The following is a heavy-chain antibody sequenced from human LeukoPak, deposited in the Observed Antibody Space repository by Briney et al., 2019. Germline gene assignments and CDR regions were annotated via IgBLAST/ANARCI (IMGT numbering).Heavy chain of an antibody. V-gene: IGHV3-7*01. CDR2: IKQDGSET. J-gene: IGHJ4*02. Sequence: TGGSLRLSCAASGYTFSIYWMNWVRQAPGKGLEWVASIKQDGSETYYMESVQGRFTISRDNDMNFLYLQLSSLRAEDTAVYYCTRENSGSLSLEYWGQGTLVTVSS. CDR3: TRENSGSLSLEY. D-gene: IGHD1-26*01. CDR1: GYTFSIYW.